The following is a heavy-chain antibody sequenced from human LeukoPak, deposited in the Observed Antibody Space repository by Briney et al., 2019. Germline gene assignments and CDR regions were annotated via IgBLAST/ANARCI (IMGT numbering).Heavy chain of an antibody. CDR1: GFTFSDYY. V-gene: IGHV3-11*06. CDR2: ISSSGSYT. CDR3: AREGYNPGPIPFDS. D-gene: IGHD5-18*01. J-gene: IGHJ5*01. Sequence: PGGSLRLSCAASGFTFSDYYMSWIRQAPGKGLEWVSDISSSGSYTNDADSVKGRFTISRDNAKNSLHLEMNSLRVEDTAVYYCAREGYNPGPIPFDSWGQGTLVTVSS.